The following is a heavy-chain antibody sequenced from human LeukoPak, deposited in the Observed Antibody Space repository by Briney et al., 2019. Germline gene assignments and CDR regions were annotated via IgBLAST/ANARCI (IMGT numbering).Heavy chain of an antibody. CDR3: ARPYSSGYLEWGY. Sequence: SVKVSCKASGGTFSSYAISWVRQAPGQGLEWMGGIIPIFGTANYAQKFQGRVTITADESTSTAYMELSSLRSEDTAVYYCARPYSSGYLEWGYWGQGTLVTVSS. J-gene: IGHJ4*02. CDR2: IIPIFGTA. V-gene: IGHV1-69*13. D-gene: IGHD3-22*01. CDR1: GGTFSSYA.